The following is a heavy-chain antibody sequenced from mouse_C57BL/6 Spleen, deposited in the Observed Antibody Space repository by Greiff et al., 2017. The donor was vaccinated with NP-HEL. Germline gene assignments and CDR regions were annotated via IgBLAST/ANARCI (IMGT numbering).Heavy chain of an antibody. D-gene: IGHD2-4*01. V-gene: IGHV5-4*01. CDR2: ISDGGSYT. CDR1: GFTFSSYA. J-gene: IGHJ2*01. CDR3: ARGEDYDNY. Sequence: EVQRVESGGGLVKPGGSLKLSCAASGFTFSSYAMSWVRQTPEKRLEWVATISDGGSYTYYPDNVKGRFTISRDNAKNNLYLQMSHLKSEDTAMYYCARGEDYDNYWGQGTTLTVSS.